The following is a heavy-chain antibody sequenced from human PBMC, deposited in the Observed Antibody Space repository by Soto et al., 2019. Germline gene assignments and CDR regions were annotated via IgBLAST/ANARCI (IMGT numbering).Heavy chain of an antibody. Sequence: GGSLRLSCAASGFTFSSYGMHWVRQAPGKGLEWVAVIWYDGSNKYYADSVKGRFTISRDNSKNTLYLQMNSLRAEDTAVYYCARDLADYGDSYYFDYWGQGTLVTVSS. J-gene: IGHJ4*02. CDR3: ARDLADYGDSYYFDY. D-gene: IGHD4-17*01. V-gene: IGHV3-33*01. CDR2: IWYDGSNK. CDR1: GFTFSSYG.